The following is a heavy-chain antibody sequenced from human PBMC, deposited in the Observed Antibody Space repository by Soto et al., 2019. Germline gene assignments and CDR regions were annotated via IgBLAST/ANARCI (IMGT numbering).Heavy chain of an antibody. CDR3: AKATATSGGAFEI. CDR1: GFICSSYD. D-gene: IGHD1-1*01. Sequence: GGSLRLSCAVSGFICSSYDMSWVRQAPGKGLEWVSTILVGGSPHYEDSVKGRFTISRDTSKNTVYLQMNSLTAGDTAVYYCAKATATSGGAFEIYGQGAMVTVSS. J-gene: IGHJ3*02. CDR2: ILVGGSP. V-gene: IGHV3-23*01.